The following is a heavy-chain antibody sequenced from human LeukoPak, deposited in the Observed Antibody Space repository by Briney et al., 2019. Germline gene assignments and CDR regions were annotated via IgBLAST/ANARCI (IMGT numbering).Heavy chain of an antibody. V-gene: IGHV3-7*01. CDR2: INQPGSEK. CDR3: ARGGGTYYEINY. D-gene: IGHD1-26*01. CDR1: GFTFTSYW. Sequence: GESLRLSCAASGFTFTSYWMSWVRQTPGKGLEWVANINQPGSEKFYVDSAKGRFTISRDNAKNSLYLQMNSLRAEDTAVYFCARGGGTYYEINYWGQGTLVTVSS. J-gene: IGHJ4*02.